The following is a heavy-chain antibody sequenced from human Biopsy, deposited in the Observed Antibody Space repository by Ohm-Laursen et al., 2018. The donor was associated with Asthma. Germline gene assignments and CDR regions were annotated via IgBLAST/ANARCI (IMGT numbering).Heavy chain of an antibody. CDR1: GFTFRSYA. J-gene: IGHJ6*02. CDR3: ARERAGVLGSYNGMDV. V-gene: IGHV3-30-3*01. CDR2: VTYDGISQ. D-gene: IGHD2-8*01. Sequence: LSLTCAASGFTFRSYAMHWVRQVAGKGLDWVAVVTYDGISQYYAESVKGRFTISRDNSRNTLNLQMNSVRPDDTAVYFCARERAGVLGSYNGMDVWGPGTTVSVS.